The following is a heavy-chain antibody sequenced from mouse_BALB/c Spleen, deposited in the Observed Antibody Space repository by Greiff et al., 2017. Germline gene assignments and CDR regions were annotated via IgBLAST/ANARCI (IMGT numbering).Heavy chain of an antibody. J-gene: IGHJ2*01. D-gene: IGHD4-1*01. CDR3: ARSELGRGYFDY. CDR2: IYPGSGST. V-gene: IGHV1-55*01. Sequence: QVHVKQPGAELVKPGTSVKLSCKASGYNFTSYWINWVKLRPGQGLEWIGDIYPGSGSTNYNEKFKSKATLTVDTSSSTAYMQLSSLASEDSALYYCARSELGRGYFDYWGQGTTLTVSS. CDR1: GYNFTSYW.